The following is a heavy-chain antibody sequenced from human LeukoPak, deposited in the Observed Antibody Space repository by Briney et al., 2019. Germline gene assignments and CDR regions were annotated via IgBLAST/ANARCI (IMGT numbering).Heavy chain of an antibody. CDR3: AKDRDRLRSTTSFDY. V-gene: IGHV3-23*01. CDR1: GFGFSSYA. J-gene: IGHJ4*02. CDR2: ISAGGGTT. Sequence: GGSLRLPCAASGFGFSSYAMSWVRQAPGKGLEWVSHISAGGGTTYYVDSVKGRFTISRDNSKNTLYLQMNSLRAEDTAVYYCAKDRDRLRSTTSFDYWGQGTLVTVSS. D-gene: IGHD4-17*01.